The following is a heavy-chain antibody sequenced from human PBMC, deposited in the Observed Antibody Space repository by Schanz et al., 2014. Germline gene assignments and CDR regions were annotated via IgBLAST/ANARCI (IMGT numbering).Heavy chain of an antibody. J-gene: IGHJ6*02. CDR3: ARFNSGSHSPPYYYYGMDV. D-gene: IGHD1-26*01. V-gene: IGHV1-18*01. CDR2: ISAYSGNS. Sequence: QVQLVQSGAEVKKPGASVKVSCKASGYTLTGFGVSWVRQAPGQGREWMGWISAYSGNSKYARKLQGRVTMTTDTSTNKAYMELRSLTSDDTAVYYCARFNSGSHSPPYYYYGMDVWGQGTTVTVSS. CDR1: GYTLTGFG.